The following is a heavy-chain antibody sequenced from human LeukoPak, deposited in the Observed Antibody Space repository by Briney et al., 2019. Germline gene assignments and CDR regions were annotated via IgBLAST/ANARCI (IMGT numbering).Heavy chain of an antibody. CDR3: AKGAGTSEYYFDY. J-gene: IGHJ4*02. CDR2: ISGSGGST. D-gene: IGHD1-7*01. V-gene: IGHV3-23*01. CDR1: GLTFGNYA. Sequence: GGSLRLACAASGLTFGNYAMSWVRQAPGKGLEWVSAISGSGGSTYQAGSVRGRFTISRDNSKNTLYLQMNSLRAEDTAAYYCAKGAGTSEYYFDYWGQGTLVTVSS.